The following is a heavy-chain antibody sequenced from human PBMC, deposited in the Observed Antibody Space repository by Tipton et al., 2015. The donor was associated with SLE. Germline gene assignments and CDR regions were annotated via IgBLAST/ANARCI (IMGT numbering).Heavy chain of an antibody. J-gene: IGHJ3*02. Sequence: SLRLSCAASGFTFSSYEMDWVRQAPGKGLEWVSYISSSGSTIYYADSVKGRFTISRDNAKNSLYLQMNSLRAEDTAVYYCAREGRLGVDAFDIWGQGTMVTVSS. CDR3: AREGRLGVDAFDI. V-gene: IGHV3-48*03. CDR2: ISSSGSTI. CDR1: GFTFSSYE. D-gene: IGHD3-10*01.